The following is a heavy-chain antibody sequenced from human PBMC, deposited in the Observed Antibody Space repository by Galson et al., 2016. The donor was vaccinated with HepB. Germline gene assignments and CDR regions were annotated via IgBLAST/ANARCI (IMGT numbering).Heavy chain of an antibody. D-gene: IGHD4-17*01. CDR3: ARAGSNHGDPIDY. CDR1: GFRFSAYD. J-gene: IGHJ4*02. Sequence: SLRLSCAASGFRFSAYDMHWVRQTTEKGLEWVSGIGIAGDTFYPGSVKSRFTVSRDNGKNSLYLQVNSLRAGDTAVYYCARAGSNHGDPIDYWGQGTLATVAS. CDR2: IGIAGDT. V-gene: IGHV3-13*04.